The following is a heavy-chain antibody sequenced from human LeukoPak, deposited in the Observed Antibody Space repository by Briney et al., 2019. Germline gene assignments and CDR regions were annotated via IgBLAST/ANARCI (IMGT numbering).Heavy chain of an antibody. D-gene: IGHD2-2*01. J-gene: IGHJ4*02. CDR2: ISYDGSNK. V-gene: IGHV3-30*03. CDR1: GFTFSSYG. Sequence: GGSLRLSCAASGFTFSSYGMYWVRQAPDKGLEWVAVISYDGSNKYYADSVKGRFTISRDNSKNTLYLQMNSLRAEDTAVYYCASHWVVVPAAKDDFDYWGQGTLVTVSS. CDR3: ASHWVVVPAAKDDFDY.